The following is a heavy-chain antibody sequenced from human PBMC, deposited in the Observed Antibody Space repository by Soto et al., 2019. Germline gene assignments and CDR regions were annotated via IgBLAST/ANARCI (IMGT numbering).Heavy chain of an antibody. CDR3: ARDGSGLRGHSSYYYYGMDV. Sequence: PGGSLRLSCAASGFTFSSYSMNWVRQAPGKGLEWVSSISSSSYIYYADSVKGRFTISRDNAKNSLYLQMNSLRAEDTAVYYCARDGSGLRGHSSYYYYGMDVWGQGTTVTVSS. CDR1: GFTFSSYS. D-gene: IGHD2-15*01. CDR2: ISSSSYI. V-gene: IGHV3-21*01. J-gene: IGHJ6*02.